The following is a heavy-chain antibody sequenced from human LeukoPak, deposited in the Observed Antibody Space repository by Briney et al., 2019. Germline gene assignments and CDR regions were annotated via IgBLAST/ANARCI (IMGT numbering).Heavy chain of an antibody. V-gene: IGHV3-21*04. J-gene: IGHJ5*02. D-gene: IGHD3-10*01. CDR3: ARIAKDYPGSGSYEWFAP. CDR2: ISGGSRNI. CDR1: GFTFSSIA. Sequence: GGSLRLSCAASGFTFSSIALTWVRQAPGKGLEWVSYISGGSRNINHAQSVKGRFSISRDNTKNALYLQMNSLRVEDTAVYYCARIAKDYPGSGSYEWFAPWGQGTLVTVSS.